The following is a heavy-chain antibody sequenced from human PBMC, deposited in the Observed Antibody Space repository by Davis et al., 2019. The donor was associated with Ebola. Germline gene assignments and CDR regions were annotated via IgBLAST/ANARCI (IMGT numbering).Heavy chain of an antibody. CDR1: GFSLSTSGMR. J-gene: IGHJ3*02. D-gene: IGHD3-10*01. Sequence: SGPTLVKPTQTLILTCTFSGFSLSTSGMRVSWIRQPPGKALEWLARIDWDDDKFYSTSLKTRLTISKDTSKNQVVLTMTNMDPVDTATYYCARDRRTSGSYLSTRGGLLDIWGQGTMVTVSS. V-gene: IGHV2-70*04. CDR3: ARDRRTSGSYLSTRGGLLDI. CDR2: IDWDDDK.